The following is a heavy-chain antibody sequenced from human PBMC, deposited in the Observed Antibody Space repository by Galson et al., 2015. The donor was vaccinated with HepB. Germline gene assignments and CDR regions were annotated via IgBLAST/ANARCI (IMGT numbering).Heavy chain of an antibody. CDR1: GFTFSSYD. V-gene: IGHV3-13*05. CDR3: ARGVYSSGWYRGPGYSDL. Sequence: SLRLSCAASGFTFSSYDMHWVRQATGKGLEWVSAIGTAGDPYYPGSVKGRFTISRENAKNSLYLQMNSLRAGDTAVYYCARGVYSSGWYRGPGYSDLWGRGTLVTVSS. CDR2: IGTAGDP. J-gene: IGHJ2*01. D-gene: IGHD6-19*01.